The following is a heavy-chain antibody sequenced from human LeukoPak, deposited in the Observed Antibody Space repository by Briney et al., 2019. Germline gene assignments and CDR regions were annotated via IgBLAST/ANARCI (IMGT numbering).Heavy chain of an antibody. CDR1: GFTFSSFA. Sequence: GGSLRLSCAASGFTFSSFAMSWVRQAPGKGLEWMSAISTSGVNTDYADSVKGRFTISRDNSKNTLYLQMNSLRAEDTAVYFCAKVTLGAPAIEDYYYYGMDVWGQGTTVTVSS. J-gene: IGHJ6*02. V-gene: IGHV3-23*01. CDR3: AKVTLGAPAIEDYYYYGMDV. CDR2: ISTSGVNT. D-gene: IGHD2-21*02.